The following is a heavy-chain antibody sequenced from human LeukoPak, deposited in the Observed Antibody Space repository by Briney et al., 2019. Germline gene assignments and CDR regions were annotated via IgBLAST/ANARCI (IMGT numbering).Heavy chain of an antibody. CDR3: ATDFNWAWNY. V-gene: IGHV3-30*02. J-gene: IGHJ4*02. Sequence: GGSLRLSCVASGFRFSTYGMHWVRQAPGKGLEWVSFIRHEGIDKYYARSVKGRFTISRDDSRNTQYLQMNSLRSEDTAIYYCATDFNWAWNYWGQGTLVTVSS. CDR1: GFRFSTYG. D-gene: IGHD7-27*01. CDR2: IRHEGIDK.